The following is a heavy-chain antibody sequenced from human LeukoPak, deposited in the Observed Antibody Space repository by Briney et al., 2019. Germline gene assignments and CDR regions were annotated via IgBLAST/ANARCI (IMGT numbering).Heavy chain of an antibody. CDR2: INHSGST. CDR3: ARGSRTDY. Sequence: KTSETLSLTCAVYGGSFSGYYWSWIRQPPGKGLEWIGEINHSGSTNYNPSLKSRVTVSVDTSKNQFSLKLSSVTAADTAVYYCARGSRTDYWGQGTLVTVSS. J-gene: IGHJ4*02. D-gene: IGHD1-14*01. V-gene: IGHV4-34*01. CDR1: GGSFSGYY.